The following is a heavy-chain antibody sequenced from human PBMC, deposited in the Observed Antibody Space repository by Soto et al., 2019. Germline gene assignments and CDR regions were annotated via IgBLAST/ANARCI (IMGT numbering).Heavy chain of an antibody. CDR2: ISGSGCST. Sequence: GGSLRLSCAASGFTFSSYAMSWVRQAPGKGLEWVSAISGSGCSTYYPDAVKGRFPISRDNSKNTLYLQMNSLRAEDTAVYYCAKPLQFDNVDYWGQGTLVTVSS. D-gene: IGHD1-1*01. CDR3: AKPLQFDNVDY. V-gene: IGHV3-23*01. J-gene: IGHJ4*02. CDR1: GFTFSSYA.